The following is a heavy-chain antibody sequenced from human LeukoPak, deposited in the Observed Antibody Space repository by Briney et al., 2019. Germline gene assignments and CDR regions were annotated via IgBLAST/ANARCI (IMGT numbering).Heavy chain of an antibody. J-gene: IGHJ4*02. D-gene: IGHD1-26*01. CDR1: GFTFSSYS. Sequence: PGGALRLSCAASGFTFSSYSMNSVREAPGKGLEWVSSISSSSSYIYYADSVRGRFTISRDNAKNSLYLQMNSLRAEDTAVYYCARDMVVGSGSPIDYWGQGTLVTVSS. CDR3: ARDMVVGSGSPIDY. CDR2: ISSSSSYI. V-gene: IGHV3-21*01.